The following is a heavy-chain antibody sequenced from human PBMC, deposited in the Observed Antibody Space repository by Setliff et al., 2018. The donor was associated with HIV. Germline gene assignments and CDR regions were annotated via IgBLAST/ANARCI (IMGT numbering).Heavy chain of an antibody. CDR2: INHSGST. CDR1: GGSFSGYD. Sequence: SETLSLTCAVYGGSFSGYDWSWIRQPPGKGLEWIGEINHSGSTNYNPSLKSRVTISVDTSKNQFSLKLSSVTAADTAVYYCARVQVSGTYPIDYWGQGTLSPSPQ. D-gene: IGHD3-10*01. V-gene: IGHV4-34*01. CDR3: ARVQVSGTYPIDY. J-gene: IGHJ4*02.